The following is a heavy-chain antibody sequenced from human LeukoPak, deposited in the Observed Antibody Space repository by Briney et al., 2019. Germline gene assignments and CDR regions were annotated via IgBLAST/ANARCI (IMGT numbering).Heavy chain of an antibody. V-gene: IGHV4-39*07. CDR2: IYYSGST. CDR1: GGSISSSSYY. CDR3: ARDVAESFDY. J-gene: IGHJ4*02. Sequence: SETLSLTCTVSGGSISSSSYYWGWIRQPPGKGLEWIGSIYYSGSTYYNPSLKSRVTISVDTSKNQFSLKLSSVTAADTAVYYCARDVAESFDYWGQGTLVTVSS.